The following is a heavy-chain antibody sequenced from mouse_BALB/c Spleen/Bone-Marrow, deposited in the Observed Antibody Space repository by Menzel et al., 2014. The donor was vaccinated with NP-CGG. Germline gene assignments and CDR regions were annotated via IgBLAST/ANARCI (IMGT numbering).Heavy chain of an antibody. CDR3: TTGFAY. CDR1: GFTFSNYW. Sequence: EVKVVESGGGLVQPGGSMKLSCVASGFTFSNYWMNWVRQSPEKGLDWAAEIRLKSNNYATHYAESVKGRFTISRDDSKSSVYLQMNNLRAEDTGIYYCTTGFAYWGQGTLVTVSA. CDR2: IRLKSNNYAT. V-gene: IGHV6-6*02. J-gene: IGHJ3*01.